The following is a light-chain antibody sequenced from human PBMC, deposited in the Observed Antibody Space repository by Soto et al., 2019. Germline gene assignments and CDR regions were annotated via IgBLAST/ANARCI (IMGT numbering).Light chain of an antibody. CDR1: QSVSSY. Sequence: EIVLTQSPATLSLSPGERATLSCRASQSVSSYLAWYQQKPGQAPRLLIYDASNSDTGIPARFSGSGSGTDFTLTISSLEPEDFAVYYCQQRSNWALTCGVGTKVEIK. CDR3: QQRSNWALT. CDR2: DAS. J-gene: IGKJ4*01. V-gene: IGKV3-11*01.